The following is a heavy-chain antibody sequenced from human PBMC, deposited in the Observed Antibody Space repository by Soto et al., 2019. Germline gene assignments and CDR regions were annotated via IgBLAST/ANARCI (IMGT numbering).Heavy chain of an antibody. D-gene: IGHD3-22*01. J-gene: IGHJ5*02. CDR1: DGSISSYD. CDR3: ARDHSSGWVNWFDP. V-gene: IGHV4-59*01. Sequence: SETMCLTCTVSDGSISSYDWSWIRQAPGKKLEWIGYMYSSGATNYNPSLKSRVTMSRDTSKNQFSLKLSSVTTADTAVYYCARDHSSGWVNWFDPWGQGTLVTVSS. CDR2: MYSSGAT.